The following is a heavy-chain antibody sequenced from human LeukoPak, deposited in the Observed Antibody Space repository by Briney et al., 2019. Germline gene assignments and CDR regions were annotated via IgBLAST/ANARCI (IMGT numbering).Heavy chain of an antibody. V-gene: IGHV4-34*01. Sequence: SETLSLTCAVYGGSFAGYYWIRQPPGKGLEWIGEINHSGNTKYNPSLKSRVSLSVDTSKNQFSLKLSSVTAADTAVYYCARDEVVTAINYWGQGTLVTVSS. J-gene: IGHJ4*02. CDR2: INHSGNT. CDR3: ARDEVVTAINY. D-gene: IGHD2-21*02. CDR1: GGSFAGYY.